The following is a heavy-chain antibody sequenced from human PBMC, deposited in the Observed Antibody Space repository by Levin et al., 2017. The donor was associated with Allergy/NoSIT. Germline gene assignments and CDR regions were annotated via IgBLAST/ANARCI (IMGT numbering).Heavy chain of an antibody. Sequence: GSLRLSCSVSGGSISSYYWSWIRQPPGKGLEWIGHIYYSGSTKYNPSLKSRITISVDTSKNQFSLKLSSVTAADTAVYFCARDRVIPAAANQYYYYGMDVWGQGTTVTVSS. CDR1: GGSISSYY. V-gene: IGHV4-59*01. J-gene: IGHJ6*02. CDR2: IYYSGST. CDR3: ARDRVIPAAANQYYYYGMDV. D-gene: IGHD6-13*01.